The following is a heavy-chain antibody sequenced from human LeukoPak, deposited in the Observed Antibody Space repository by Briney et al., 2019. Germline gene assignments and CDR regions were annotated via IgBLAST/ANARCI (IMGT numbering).Heavy chain of an antibody. D-gene: IGHD7-27*01. V-gene: IGHV1-69*04. CDR3: ARDLWDYYYMDV. J-gene: IGHJ6*03. Sequence: ASVKVSCKASGGTFSSYAISWVRQAPGQGLEWMGRIIPILGIANYAQKFQGRVTITADKSTSTAYMELRSLRSDDTAVYYCARDLWDYYYMDVWGKGTTVTVSS. CDR1: GGTFSSYA. CDR2: IIPILGIA.